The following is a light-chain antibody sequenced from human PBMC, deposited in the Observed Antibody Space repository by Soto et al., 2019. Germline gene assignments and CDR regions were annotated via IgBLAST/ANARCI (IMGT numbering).Light chain of an antibody. CDR2: GAS. CDR1: QSVSSSY. V-gene: IGKV3D-20*02. J-gene: IGKJ5*01. CDR3: QQRARWPIT. Sequence: EIVLTQSPGTLSLSPGERATLSCRASQSVSSSYLAWYQQKPGQAPRLLIYGASSRATGIPDRFSGSGSGPYFTITSSRLEHADFSVYYCQQRARWPITFGQGTRLEI.